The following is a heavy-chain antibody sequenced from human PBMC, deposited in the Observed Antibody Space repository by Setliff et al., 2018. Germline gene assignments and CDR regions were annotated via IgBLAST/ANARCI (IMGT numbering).Heavy chain of an antibody. CDR3: AKTPRGGNSAFDL. CDR1: GGSITSDNW. J-gene: IGHJ3*01. Sequence: PSETLSLTCAVSGGSITSDNWWSWVRQPPGKGLEWIGEIYRTGGTNYNPSLKSRLTMSVDKSKNEYSLNLNSVTAADTAVYYCAKTPRGGNSAFDLWGQGTMVT. V-gene: IGHV4-4*02. D-gene: IGHD1-1*01. CDR2: IYRTGGT.